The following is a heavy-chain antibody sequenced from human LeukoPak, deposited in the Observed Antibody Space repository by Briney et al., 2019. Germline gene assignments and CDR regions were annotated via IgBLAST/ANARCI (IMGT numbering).Heavy chain of an antibody. CDR2: INHSGST. CDR1: GGSFSGYY. CDR3: AREGGLAAAGPFDY. V-gene: IGHV4-34*01. D-gene: IGHD6-13*01. Sequence: SETLSLTCAVYGGSFSGYYWSWIRQPPGKGLEWIGEINHSGSTNYNSSLKSRVTISVDTSKNQFSLKLSSVTAADTAVYYCAREGGLAAAGPFDYWGQGTLVTVSS. J-gene: IGHJ4*02.